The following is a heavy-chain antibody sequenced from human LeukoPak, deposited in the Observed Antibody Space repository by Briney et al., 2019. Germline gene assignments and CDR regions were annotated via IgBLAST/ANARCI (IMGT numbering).Heavy chain of an antibody. V-gene: IGHV5-51*01. Sequence: GESLKISCKGSGYSFTSYCNGWVRQMPGKGLELMGSIYPGYSDTRYSPSFQGQVTTSADKSISTAYLQWSSLNASDTAMYYCARHGTAVTGDSSSWTHNWFDPWGQGTLVTVSS. CDR1: GYSFTSYC. CDR2: IYPGYSDT. D-gene: IGHD6-13*01. J-gene: IGHJ5*02. CDR3: ARHGTAVTGDSSSWTHNWFDP.